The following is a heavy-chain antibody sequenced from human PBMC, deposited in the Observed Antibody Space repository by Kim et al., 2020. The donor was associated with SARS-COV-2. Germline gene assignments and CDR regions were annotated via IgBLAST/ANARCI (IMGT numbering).Heavy chain of an antibody. CDR3: ARLVGYCSGGSCYPGRNWFDP. V-gene: IGHV5-51*01. CDR2: IYPGDSDT. CDR1: GYSFTSYW. J-gene: IGHJ5*02. D-gene: IGHD2-15*01. Sequence: GESLKISCKGSGYSFTSYWIGWVRQMPGKGLEWMGIIYPGDSDTRYSPSFQGQVTISADKSISTAYLQWSSLKASDTAMYYCARLVGYCSGGSCYPGRNWFDPWGQGTLVTVSS.